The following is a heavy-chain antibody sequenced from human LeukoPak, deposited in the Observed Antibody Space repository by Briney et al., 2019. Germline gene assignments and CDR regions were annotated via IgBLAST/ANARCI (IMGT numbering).Heavy chain of an antibody. CDR3: AKDRGRTMIVVVTPLDAFDI. CDR2: ISGSGGST. CDR1: GFTFSSYA. Sequence: GGSLRLSCAASGFTFSSYAMSWVRQAPGKGLEWVSAISGSGGSTYYADSVKGRFTISRDNSKNTLYLQMNSLRAEDTAVYYCAKDRGRTMIVVVTPLDAFDIWGQGTMVTVSS. V-gene: IGHV3-23*01. J-gene: IGHJ3*02. D-gene: IGHD3-22*01.